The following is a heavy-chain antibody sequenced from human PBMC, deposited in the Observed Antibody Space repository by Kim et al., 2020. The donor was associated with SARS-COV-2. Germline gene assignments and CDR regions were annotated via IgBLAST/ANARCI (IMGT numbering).Heavy chain of an antibody. J-gene: IGHJ2*01. Sequence: SETLSLTCAVHGESFSTYYWNWIRQPPGKGLEWIGQITHRGSTNYHPALKSRVTISTHTSKTQFSLNMTSVTAADTAVYYFAGCYYVTPDYSNTHFAFWG. CDR2: ITHRGST. D-gene: IGHD3-10*01. CDR1: GESFSTYY. V-gene: IGHV4-34*01. CDR3: AGCYYVTPDYSNTHFAF.